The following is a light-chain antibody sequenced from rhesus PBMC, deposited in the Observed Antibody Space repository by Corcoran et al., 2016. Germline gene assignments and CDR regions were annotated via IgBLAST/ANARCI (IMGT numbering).Light chain of an antibody. V-gene: IGKV1-69*01. J-gene: IGKJ4*01. CDR3: QQHDNSPLT. Sequence: DIQMTQSPSSLSASVGDRVTITCRASQGISNWLAWYQQKPGKAPKLLIYRASNLETGVPSRFSGRGSGTDFTLTISSLQPEDIATYYCQQHDNSPLTFGGGTKVEIK. CDR2: RAS. CDR1: QGISNW.